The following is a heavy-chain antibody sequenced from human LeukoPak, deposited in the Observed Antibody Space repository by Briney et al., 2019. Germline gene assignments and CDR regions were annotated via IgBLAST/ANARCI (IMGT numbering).Heavy chain of an antibody. J-gene: IGHJ4*02. D-gene: IGHD1-26*01. CDR3: VKDGAQPGYYFDF. CDR2: INAGGDKT. CDR1: GFTISDYS. V-gene: IGHV3-23*01. Sequence: GGSLRLSCAASGFTISDYSMSWVRQAPGKGLEWVTVINAGGDKTNYTDSVKGRFITSRDSFRDTLYLQMHCLRAEDTAVYFCVKDGAQPGYYFDFWGQGSLVTVSS.